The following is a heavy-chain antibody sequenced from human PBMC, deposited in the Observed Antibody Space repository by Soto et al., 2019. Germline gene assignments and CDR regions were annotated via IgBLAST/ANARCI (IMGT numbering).Heavy chain of an antibody. D-gene: IGHD3-10*01. J-gene: IGHJ4*02. Sequence: SETLSLTCAVYGGSFSGYYWSWIRQPPGKGLEWIGEINHSGSTNYNPSLKSRVTISVDTSKNQFSLKLSSVTAADTAVYYCARGGTMVRGVRRPLDYWGQGTLVTVSS. CDR2: INHSGST. CDR3: ARGGTMVRGVRRPLDY. CDR1: GGSFSGYY. V-gene: IGHV4-34*01.